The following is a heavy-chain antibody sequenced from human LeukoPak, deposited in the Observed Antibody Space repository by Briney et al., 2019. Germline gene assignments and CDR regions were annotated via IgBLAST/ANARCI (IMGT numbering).Heavy chain of an antibody. D-gene: IGHD2-2*01. Sequence: PGGSLRLSCAASGFTFGDYDMSWVRQAPGKGLEWVSGINGNGGSTGYADSVKGRFTISRDNAKNSLYLQMNSLRAEDTALYYCARDPGYCSSTSCPRPIWGQGTMVTVSS. V-gene: IGHV3-20*04. J-gene: IGHJ3*02. CDR3: ARDPGYCSSTSCPRPI. CDR1: GFTFGDYD. CDR2: INGNGGST.